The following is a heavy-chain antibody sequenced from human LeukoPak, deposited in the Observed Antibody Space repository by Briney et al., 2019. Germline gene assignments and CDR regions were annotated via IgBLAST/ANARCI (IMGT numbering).Heavy chain of an antibody. V-gene: IGHV4-39*01. CDR2: MYYSGST. CDR1: GGSISSRSYY. D-gene: IGHD2-21*02. CDR3: ARGDSYVQIDY. J-gene: IGHJ4*02. Sequence: SETLSLTCTVSGGSISSRSYYWGWIRQPPGKGLEWIGSMYYSGSTNYSPSRKSRVTISVDTSKNQFSLKLSSVTAADTAVYYCARGDSYVQIDYWGQGTLVTVSS.